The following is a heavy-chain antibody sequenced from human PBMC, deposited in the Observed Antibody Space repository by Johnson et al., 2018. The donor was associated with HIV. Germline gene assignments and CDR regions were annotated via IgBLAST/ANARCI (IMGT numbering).Heavy chain of an antibody. V-gene: IGHV3-53*01. CDR2: IYNGGNA. CDR1: GFTVSSKY. D-gene: IGHD2-21*02. CDR3: ARGEGAYCGGDCYYSFVI. J-gene: IGHJ3*02. Sequence: VQLVESGGGLIQPGGSLRLSCAASGFTVSSKYMSWVRQAPGKGLEWVSVIYNGGNAYYADSVKGRFTISRHNSKNTRYLQVDSLRVEDTAVYYCARGEGAYCGGDCYYSFVIWDQGTMVTVCS.